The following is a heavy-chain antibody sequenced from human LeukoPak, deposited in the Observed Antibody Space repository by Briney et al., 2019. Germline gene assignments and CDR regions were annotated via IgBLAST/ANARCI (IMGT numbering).Heavy chain of an antibody. Sequence: ASVKVSCKASGYTFTGYYMHWVRQAPGQGLEWMGWINPNSGGTNYAQKFQGRVTMTRDTSISTAYMELSRLRSDDTAVYYCALRIAAAEAFDIWGQGTMVTVSS. J-gene: IGHJ3*02. CDR2: INPNSGGT. V-gene: IGHV1-2*02. CDR1: GYTFTGYY. CDR3: ALRIAAAEAFDI. D-gene: IGHD6-13*01.